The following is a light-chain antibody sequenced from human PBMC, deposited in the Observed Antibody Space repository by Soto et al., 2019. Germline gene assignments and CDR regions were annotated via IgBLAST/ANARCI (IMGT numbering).Light chain of an antibody. J-gene: IGKJ1*01. CDR1: QSVYSN. V-gene: IGKV3-15*01. CDR3: QQYNNWPPWT. Sequence: EIVLTQSPATLSLSPGERATLSCRASQSVYSNLAWYQQKPGQAPRLLIHGASTRATGIPARFSGSGSGTDFTLTISSLQSEDFAVYYCQQYNNWPPWTFGQGTKVDIK. CDR2: GAS.